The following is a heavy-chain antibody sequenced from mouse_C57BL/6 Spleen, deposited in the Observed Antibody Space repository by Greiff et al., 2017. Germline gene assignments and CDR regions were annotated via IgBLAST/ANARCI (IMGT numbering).Heavy chain of an antibody. CDR2: IDPSDSYT. D-gene: IGHD1-1*01. Sequence: QVQLQQSGAELVKPGASVKLSCKASGYTFTSYWMQWVKQRPGQGLEWIGEIDPSDSYTNYNQKFKGKATLTVDTSSSTAYMQLRSLTSEDSAVYYCARGYYGSSYVSYFGCWGQGTTLTVSS. J-gene: IGHJ2*01. V-gene: IGHV1-50*01. CDR3: ARGYYGSSYVSYFGC. CDR1: GYTFTSYW.